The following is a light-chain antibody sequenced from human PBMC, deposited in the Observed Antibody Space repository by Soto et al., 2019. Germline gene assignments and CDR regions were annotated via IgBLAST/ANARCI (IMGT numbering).Light chain of an antibody. CDR1: SSDVGSYNL. V-gene: IGLV2-23*02. J-gene: IGLJ1*01. Sequence: QSALTQPASVSGSPGQSITISCTGTSSDVGSYNLVSWYQQHPGKAPKLMIYGVNKRPSGVSNRFSGSKSGNTASLTISGLQAEDEADCYCCSYAGICTFYVFGTGTKVTVL. CDR2: GVN. CDR3: CSYAGICTFYV.